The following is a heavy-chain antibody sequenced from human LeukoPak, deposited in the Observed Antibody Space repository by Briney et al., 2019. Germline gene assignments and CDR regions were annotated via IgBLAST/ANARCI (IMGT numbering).Heavy chain of an antibody. D-gene: IGHD3-3*01. V-gene: IGHV3-11*01. CDR1: GFTFSDYY. J-gene: IGHJ4*02. CDR3: ARDRLRIFGVVTYMFDY. Sequence: PGGSLRLSCAASGFTFSDYYVSWIRQAPGKGLEWVSYISSSGSTIYYADSVKGRFTISRDNAKNSLYLQMNSLRAEDTAVYYCARDRLRIFGVVTYMFDYWGQGTLVTVSS. CDR2: ISSSGSTI.